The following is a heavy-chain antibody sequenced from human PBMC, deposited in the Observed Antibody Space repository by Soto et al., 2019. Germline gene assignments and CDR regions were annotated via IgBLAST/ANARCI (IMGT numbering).Heavy chain of an antibody. CDR1: GGSISSSSYY. V-gene: IGHV4-39*07. J-gene: IGHJ4*02. Sequence: SETLSLTCTVSGGSISSSSYYWGWIRQPPGKGLEWIGSIYYSGSTYYNPSLKSRVTISVDRSKNQFSLKLSSVTAADTAVYYCARGVTTVTTIDYWGQGTLVTVSS. D-gene: IGHD4-17*01. CDR3: ARGVTTVTTIDY. CDR2: IYYSGST.